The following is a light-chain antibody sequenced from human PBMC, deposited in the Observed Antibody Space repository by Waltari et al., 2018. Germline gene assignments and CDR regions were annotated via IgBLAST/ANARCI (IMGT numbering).Light chain of an antibody. CDR1: SSDVGDYDY. Sequence: QSALTQPASVAGSLGQSITISCTGTSSDVGDYDYVSWYQKHPGKAPKVVIFEVSNRPAGVSHRFSGSKSTNPSSLTISGLQPEDEADYYCCSYTSRRTRVFGTGTRVTVL. CDR2: EVS. CDR3: CSYTSRRTRV. J-gene: IGLJ1*01. V-gene: IGLV2-14*01.